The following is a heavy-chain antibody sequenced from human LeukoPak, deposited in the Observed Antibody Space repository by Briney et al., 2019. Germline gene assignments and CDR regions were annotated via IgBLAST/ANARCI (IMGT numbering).Heavy chain of an antibody. CDR1: GGSISSYY. Sequence: SETLSLTCTVSGGSISSYYWSWIRQPPGKGLEWIGYIYYSGSTNYNPSLKRRVTISVDTSKNQFSLKLSSVTAADTAVYYCARDNWGLDYWGQGTLVTVSS. CDR3: ARDNWGLDY. J-gene: IGHJ4*02. D-gene: IGHD7-27*01. CDR2: IYYSGST. V-gene: IGHV4-59*01.